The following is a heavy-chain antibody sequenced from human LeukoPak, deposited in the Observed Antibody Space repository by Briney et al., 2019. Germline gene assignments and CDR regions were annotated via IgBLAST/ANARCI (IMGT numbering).Heavy chain of an antibody. D-gene: IGHD6-6*01. CDR3: ARHTRYSSSSRVFDY. CDR1: GYSFTSYW. J-gene: IGHJ4*02. CDR2: IYVGDSDT. Sequence: GESLKISCKGSGYSFTSYWIGWVRQMPGKGLEWMGIIYVGDSDTRYSPSFQGQVTIPVDKSISTAYLQWTSLKASDTAMYYCARHTRYSSSSRVFDYWGQGTLVTVSS. V-gene: IGHV5-51*01.